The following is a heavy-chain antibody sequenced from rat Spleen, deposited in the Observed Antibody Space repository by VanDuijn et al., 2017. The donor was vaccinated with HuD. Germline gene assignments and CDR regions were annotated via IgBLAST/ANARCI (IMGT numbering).Heavy chain of an antibody. J-gene: IGHJ3*01. V-gene: IGHV5S23*01. CDR1: GFTFSNYD. CDR2: IRTGGGNT. CDR3: TREGVTTVATPNWFAY. Sequence: EVQLVESGGGLVQPGRSLKLSCAASGFTFSNYDMAWVRQAPTKGLEGVASIRTGGGNTYYRDSLKGRFTISRDNAKSTLYLQMNSLRSEDAATYYCTREGVTTVATPNWFAYLGQGTLVTVSS. D-gene: IGHD1-3*01.